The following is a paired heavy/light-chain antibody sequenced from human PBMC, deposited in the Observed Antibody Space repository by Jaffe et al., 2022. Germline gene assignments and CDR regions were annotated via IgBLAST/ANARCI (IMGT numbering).Heavy chain of an antibody. CDR3: ARGWGYIWGSYRHTVGYYFDY. V-gene: IGHV4-34*01. Sequence: QVQLQQWGAGLLKPSETLSLTCAVYGGSFSGYYWSWIRQPPGKGLEWIGEINHSGSTNYNPSLKSRVTISVDTSKNQFSLKLSSVTAADTAVYYCARGWGYIWGSYRHTVGYYFDYWGQGTLVTVSS. D-gene: IGHD3-16*02. J-gene: IGHJ4*02. CDR1: GGSFSGYY. CDR2: INHSGST.
Light chain of an antibody. V-gene: IGLV2-23*01. J-gene: IGLJ1*01. Sequence: QSALTQPASVSGSPGQSITISCTGTSSDVGSYNLVSWYQQHPGKAPKLMIYEGSKRPSGVSNRFSGSKSGNTASLTISGLQAEDEADYYCCSYAGSSTSYVFGTGTKVTVL. CDR2: EGS. CDR3: CSYAGSSTSYV. CDR1: SSDVGSYNL.